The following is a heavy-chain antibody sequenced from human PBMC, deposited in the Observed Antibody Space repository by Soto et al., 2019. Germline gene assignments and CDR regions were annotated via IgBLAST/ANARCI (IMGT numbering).Heavy chain of an antibody. CDR1: GFTFSSYA. J-gene: IGHJ4*02. D-gene: IGHD3-16*02. V-gene: IGHV3-30-3*01. Sequence: QVQLVESGGGVVQPGRSLRLSCAASGFTFSSYAMHWVRQAPGKGLEWVAVISYDGSNKYYADSVKGRFTISRDNSKNTLYLHIISLRSEFMAVHYCARYRLSYFDYWGQGTLVTVFS. CDR3: ARYRLSYFDY. CDR2: ISYDGSNK.